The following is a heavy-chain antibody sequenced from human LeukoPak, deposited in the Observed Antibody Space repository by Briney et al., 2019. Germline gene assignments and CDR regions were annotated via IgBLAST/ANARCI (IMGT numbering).Heavy chain of an antibody. J-gene: IGHJ3*02. Sequence: PGGSLRLSCAASGFTFSSYAMHWVRQAPGKGLEWVAVISYDGSNKYYADSVKGRFTIPRDNSKNTLYLQMNSLRAEDTAVYYCAREGRGDILTGYSLRAFDIWGQGTMVTVSS. V-gene: IGHV3-30-3*01. CDR2: ISYDGSNK. D-gene: IGHD3-9*01. CDR3: AREGRGDILTGYSLRAFDI. CDR1: GFTFSSYA.